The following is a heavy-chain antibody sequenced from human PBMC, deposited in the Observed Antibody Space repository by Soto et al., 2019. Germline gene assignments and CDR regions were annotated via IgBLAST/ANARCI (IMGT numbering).Heavy chain of an antibody. CDR1: GGSVSSGNYY. V-gene: IGHV4-61*01. J-gene: IGHJ4*02. D-gene: IGHD3-22*01. Sequence: QVQLQESGPGLVKPSETLSLTCTVSGGSVSSGNYYWSWIRQPPGQGLDWIGYFYYTGSTNYNPSLTSRVTISIDASKNQCSLRLSSVTAADTAVYYCARSMHYSDGSNYSPFDYWGQGTLVTVSS. CDR3: ARSMHYSDGSNYSPFDY. CDR2: FYYTGST.